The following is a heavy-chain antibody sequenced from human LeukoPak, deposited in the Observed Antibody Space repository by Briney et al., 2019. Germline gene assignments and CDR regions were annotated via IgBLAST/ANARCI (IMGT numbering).Heavy chain of an antibody. V-gene: IGHV3-30*03. CDR1: GFIFSSDD. Sequence: PGGSLRLSCAASGFIFSSDDMHWVRQAPGKGLEWVAVVSKDTVSKLYKDSVKGRFTVSTDSAKNTVYLQMTGLRSEDTAVYYCAGDRWRGAPDYFDCWGQGTLVTVSS. J-gene: IGHJ4*02. CDR2: VSKDTVSK. CDR3: AGDRWRGAPDYFDC. D-gene: IGHD1-26*01.